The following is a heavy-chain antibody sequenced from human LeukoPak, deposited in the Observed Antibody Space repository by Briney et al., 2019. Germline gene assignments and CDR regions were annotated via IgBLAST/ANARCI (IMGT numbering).Heavy chain of an antibody. D-gene: IGHD3-10*01. Sequence: SQTLSLTCTVSGGSISSGGYYWSWLRQHPGKGLEWIGYIYYSGSTYYNPSLKSRVTISVDTSKNQFSLKLSSVTAADTAVYYCARDLGSAWGFWGQGTLVTVSS. V-gene: IGHV4-31*03. CDR3: ARDLGSAWGF. CDR2: IYYSGST. CDR1: GGSISSGGYY. J-gene: IGHJ4*02.